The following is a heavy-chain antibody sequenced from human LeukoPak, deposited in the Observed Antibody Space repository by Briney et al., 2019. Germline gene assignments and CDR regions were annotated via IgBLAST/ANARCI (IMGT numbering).Heavy chain of an antibody. V-gene: IGHV3-9*01. CDR1: GFNFDDFA. CDR2: ISWNSGNI. J-gene: IGHJ4*02. CDR3: AKDKDGYASGWYGD. D-gene: IGHD6-19*01. Sequence: GGSLRLSCAASGFNFDDFAMHWVRQAPGKGLEWVSGISWNSGNIGYADSVKGRFTISRDNAQNSLYLQMNSLRAEDTAFYYCAKDKDGYASGWYGDRGQGTPVIVSS.